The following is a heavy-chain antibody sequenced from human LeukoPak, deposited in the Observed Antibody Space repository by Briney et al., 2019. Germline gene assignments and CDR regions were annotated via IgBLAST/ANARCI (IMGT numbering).Heavy chain of an antibody. CDR1: GYNFTNYW. CDR2: IFGDDSDT. Sequence: GESLKISCKGSGYNFTNYWIGWVRQMPGKGLECMGIIFGDDSDTRYSPSFQGQVTITAEKSIRTAYLQWNSLKASDTAMYYCARRGRYSSGRGEFDYWGQGTLVTVSS. CDR3: ARRGRYSSGRGEFDY. D-gene: IGHD6-19*01. V-gene: IGHV5-51*01. J-gene: IGHJ4*02.